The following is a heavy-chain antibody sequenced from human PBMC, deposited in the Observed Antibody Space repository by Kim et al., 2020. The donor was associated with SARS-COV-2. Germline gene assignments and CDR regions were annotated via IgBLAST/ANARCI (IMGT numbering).Heavy chain of an antibody. Sequence: GGSLRLSCAASGFTFSSYWMSWVRQAPGKGLEWVANIKQDGSEKYYADSVKGRFTISRDNAKNSLYLQMNSLRAEDTAVYYCARDLTGDEFGILGYWGQGTLVTVSS. D-gene: IGHD4-17*01. CDR1: GFTFSSYW. J-gene: IGHJ4*02. CDR2: IKQDGSEK. V-gene: IGHV3-7*01. CDR3: ARDLTGDEFGILGY.